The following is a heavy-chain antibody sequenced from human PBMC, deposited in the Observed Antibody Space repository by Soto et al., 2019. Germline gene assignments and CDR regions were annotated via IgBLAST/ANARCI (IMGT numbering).Heavy chain of an antibody. CDR1: GFTFSSYA. J-gene: IGHJ6*03. CDR3: AKGLPPSIAAAGTHYYYYYMDV. D-gene: IGHD6-13*01. Sequence: GGSLRLSCAASGFTFSSYAMSWVRQAPGKGLEWVSAISGSGGSTYYADSVKGRFTISRDNSKNTLYLQMNSLRAEDTAVYYCAKGLPPSIAAAGTHYYYYYMDVWGKGTTVTVSS. CDR2: ISGSGGST. V-gene: IGHV3-23*01.